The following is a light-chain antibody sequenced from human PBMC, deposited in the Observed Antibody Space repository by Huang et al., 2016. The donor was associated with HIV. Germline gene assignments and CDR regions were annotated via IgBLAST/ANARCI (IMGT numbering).Light chain of an antibody. J-gene: IGKJ1*01. V-gene: IGKV1-5*03. CDR1: QSVRSW. CDR3: QQYSSYIQWT. CDR2: QAS. Sequence: DIQMTQSPSTLSVSVGDRVTIIGRASQSVRSWLAWYQQKPGKAPKLLIYQASTLQNGVPSRFSGSGSGTEFTLTISSLQPDDFATYYCQQYSSYIQWTFGQGTKVEI.